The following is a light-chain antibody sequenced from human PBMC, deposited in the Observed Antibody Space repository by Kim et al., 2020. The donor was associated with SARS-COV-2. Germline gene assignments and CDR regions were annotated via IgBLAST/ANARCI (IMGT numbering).Light chain of an antibody. V-gene: IGKV1-9*01. J-gene: IGKJ1*01. CDR3: QQLNSYPWT. Sequence: DIQLTHSPPFLSASVRDRVTITCRASQDIGTYLAWYQQIPGKAPKLLIYRASTLQSGVPSRFSGSGSGTEFTLTISNLQPEDFAFYYCQQLNSYPWTFGQGTTVDIK. CDR1: QDIGTY. CDR2: RAS.